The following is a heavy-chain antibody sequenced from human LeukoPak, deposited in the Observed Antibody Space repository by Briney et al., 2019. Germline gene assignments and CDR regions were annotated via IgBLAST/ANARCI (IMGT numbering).Heavy chain of an antibody. Sequence: PGGSLRLSCSASGFTFSNHWMSWVRQAPGNGLEWVANINQGGSETYYADSVKGRFTISRDDAKSALHLELNSLRVEDTALYYCATEDCTDKGDFDLWGRGTLVTASS. D-gene: IGHD2/OR15-2a*01. CDR2: INQGGSET. CDR3: ATEDCTDKGDFDL. CDR1: GFTFSNHW. V-gene: IGHV3-7*01. J-gene: IGHJ2*01.